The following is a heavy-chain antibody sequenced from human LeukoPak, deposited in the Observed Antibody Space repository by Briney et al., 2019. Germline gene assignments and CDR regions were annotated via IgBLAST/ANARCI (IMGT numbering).Heavy chain of an antibody. V-gene: IGHV1-2*04. CDR2: MNTNGGGT. J-gene: IGHJ4*02. CDR3: AREAAVAGKGYFDY. Sequence: GASVKVSCKASGYTFTSYDINWVRQATGQGLEWMGWMNTNGGGTNYAQKFQGWVTMTRDSSISTAYMEVSRLRSDDTAVYYCAREAAVAGKGYFDYWGQGTLVTVSS. D-gene: IGHD6-19*01. CDR1: GYTFTSYD.